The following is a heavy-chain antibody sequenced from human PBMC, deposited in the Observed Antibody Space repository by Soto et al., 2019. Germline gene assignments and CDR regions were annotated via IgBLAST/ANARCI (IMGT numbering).Heavy chain of an antibody. CDR3: ARAVSGSYQPYYFDY. V-gene: IGHV4-30-2*01. CDR2: IYHSGST. D-gene: IGHD1-26*01. CDR1: GGSISSGGYS. J-gene: IGHJ4*02. Sequence: PSETLSLTCAVSGGSISSGGYSWSWIRQPPGKGLEWIGYIYHSGSTYYNPSLKSRVTISVDRSKNQFSLKLSSVTAADTAVYYCARAVSGSYQPYYFDYWGQGTLVTVSS.